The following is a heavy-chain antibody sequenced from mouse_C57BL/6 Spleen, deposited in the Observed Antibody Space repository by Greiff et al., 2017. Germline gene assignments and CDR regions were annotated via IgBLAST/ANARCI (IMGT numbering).Heavy chain of an antibody. V-gene: IGHV1-50*01. Sequence: QVQLQQSGAELVKPGASVKLSCKASGYTFTSYWLQWVKQRPGQGLEWIGEIDPSDSYTNYNQKFKGKATLTVDTSSSTAYMQLSSLTSEDSAVYYCARKRGYYDYEEGSYYAMDYWGQGTSVTVSS. D-gene: IGHD2-4*01. CDR1: GYTFTSYW. CDR2: IDPSDSYT. CDR3: ARKRGYYDYEEGSYYAMDY. J-gene: IGHJ4*01.